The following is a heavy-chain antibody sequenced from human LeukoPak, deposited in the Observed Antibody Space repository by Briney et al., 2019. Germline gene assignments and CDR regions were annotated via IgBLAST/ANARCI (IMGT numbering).Heavy chain of an antibody. CDR3: ARDKEEGSSSGSIFDI. CDR1: GFTFSNCW. J-gene: IGHJ3*02. V-gene: IGHV3-7*01. D-gene: IGHD6-19*01. CDR2: IKQDGGEQ. Sequence: EGSLRLSCVTSGFTFSNCWMSWVRQALGKGLEWVANIKQDGGEQYYVDSVKGRFTISRDNAKNSLYLQMNNLRAEDTAVYYCARDKEEGSSSGSIFDIWGQGTVVTVSS.